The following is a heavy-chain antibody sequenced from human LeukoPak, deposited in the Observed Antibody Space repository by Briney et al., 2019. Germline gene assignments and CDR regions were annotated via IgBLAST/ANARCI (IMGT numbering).Heavy chain of an antibody. J-gene: IGHJ6*03. D-gene: IGHD1-26*01. CDR3: AKGPLPRMDV. V-gene: IGHV3-7*03. Sequence: GGSLRLSCAASGFIFNNYLMTWVRQTSGKGLEWVATIKQDGSEKYYLDSVKGRFTVSRDNSKNTLYLQMNSLRAEDTAIYYCAKGPLPRMDVWGKGTTVTVSS. CDR2: IKQDGSEK. CDR1: GFIFNNYL.